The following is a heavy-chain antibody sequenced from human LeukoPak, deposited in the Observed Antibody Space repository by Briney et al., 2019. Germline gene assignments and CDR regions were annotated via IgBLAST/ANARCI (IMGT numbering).Heavy chain of an antibody. CDR3: AKGVMVWGLDAFDI. V-gene: IGHV1-2*02. Sequence: ASVKVSCKASGYTFTGYYMHWVRQAPGQGLGWMGWINPNSGGTNYAQKFRGRVTMTRDTSISTAYMELSRLRSDDTAVYYCAKGVMVWGLDAFDIWGQGTMVTVSS. CDR1: GYTFTGYY. D-gene: IGHD3-10*01. J-gene: IGHJ3*02. CDR2: INPNSGGT.